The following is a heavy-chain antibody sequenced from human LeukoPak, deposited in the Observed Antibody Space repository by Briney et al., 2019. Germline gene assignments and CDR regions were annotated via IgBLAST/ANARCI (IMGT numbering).Heavy chain of an antibody. J-gene: IGHJ5*02. V-gene: IGHV4-34*01. CDR3: ARINPAYLIYWFDP. Sequence: PSETLSLTCAVYGGSFSGYYWSWIRQPPGKGLEWIGEINHSGSTNYNPSLKSRVTISVDTSRNQFSLKLSSVTAADTAVYYCARINPAYLIYWFDPWGQGTLVTVSS. D-gene: IGHD2-21*01. CDR1: GGSFSGYY. CDR2: INHSGST.